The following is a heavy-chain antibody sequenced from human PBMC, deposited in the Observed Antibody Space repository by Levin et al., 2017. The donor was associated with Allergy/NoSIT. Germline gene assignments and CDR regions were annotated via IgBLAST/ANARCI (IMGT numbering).Heavy chain of an antibody. Sequence: SKTLSLTCTVSGGSISSGGYYWSWIRQHPGKGLEWIGYIYYSGSTYYNPSLKSRVTISVDTSKNQFSLKLSSVTAADTAVYYCARGRGYDYIWGSYRYTPDYFDYWGQGTLVTVSS. CDR1: GGSISSGGYY. D-gene: IGHD3-16*02. J-gene: IGHJ4*02. V-gene: IGHV4-31*03. CDR2: IYYSGST. CDR3: ARGRGYDYIWGSYRYTPDYFDY.